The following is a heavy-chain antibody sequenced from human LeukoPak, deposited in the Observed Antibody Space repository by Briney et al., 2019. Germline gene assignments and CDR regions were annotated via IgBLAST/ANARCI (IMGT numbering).Heavy chain of an antibody. D-gene: IGHD5-18*01. Sequence: SETLSLTCAVYGGSFSGYYWSWIRQPPGKGLEWIGEINHSGSTNYNPSLKSRVTILVDTSENQFSLKLSSVTAADTAVYYCAREDTGFDYWGQGTLVAVSS. CDR2: INHSGST. V-gene: IGHV4-34*01. CDR3: AREDTGFDY. J-gene: IGHJ4*02. CDR1: GGSFSGYY.